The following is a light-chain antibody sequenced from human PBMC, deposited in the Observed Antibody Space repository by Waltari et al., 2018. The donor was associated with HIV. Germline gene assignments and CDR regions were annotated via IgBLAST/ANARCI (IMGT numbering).Light chain of an antibody. CDR1: ISNLGGNF. V-gene: IGLV1-47*01. Sequence: QSVVTQPPSASGTPGQNISISCSGDISNLGGNFVYWYQQRPGTAPRLLIYRNDQRPSGVPDRFAGAKPSTSAARAISGLRSEDEADYHCSTWDNSLSHWVFGGGTKVTVL. CDR2: RND. J-gene: IGLJ3*02. CDR3: STWDNSLSHWV.